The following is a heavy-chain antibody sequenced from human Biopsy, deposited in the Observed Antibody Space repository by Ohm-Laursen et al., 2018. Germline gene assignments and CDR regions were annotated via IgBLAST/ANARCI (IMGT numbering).Heavy chain of an antibody. J-gene: IGHJ4*02. CDR1: GYTFNDYF. Sequence: GASVKVSCKASGYTFNDYFIHWVRQSPGQGLEWMGWVHPNSGATNSAEKFRGRVTLTRDTSIGAVYIELRRLKSDDAAVYYCARDRMTDVFGGPTRTDVFDSWGQGTLVTVSS. CDR2: VHPNSGAT. D-gene: IGHD3-10*01. V-gene: IGHV1-2*02. CDR3: ARDRMTDVFGGPTRTDVFDS.